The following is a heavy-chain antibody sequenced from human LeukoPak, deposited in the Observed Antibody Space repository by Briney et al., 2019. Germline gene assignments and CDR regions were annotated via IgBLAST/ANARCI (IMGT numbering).Heavy chain of an antibody. CDR1: GGSVSSGSYY. CDR3: ARDRARGYSGYDLGY. V-gene: IGHV4-61*01. J-gene: IGHJ4*02. Sequence: SETLSLTCTVSGGSVSSGSYYWSWIRQPPGKGLEWIGYIYYSGSTNYNPSLKSRVTISVDTSKNQFSLKLSSVTAADTAVYYCARDRARGYSGYDLGYWGQGTLVTVSS. D-gene: IGHD5-12*01. CDR2: IYYSGST.